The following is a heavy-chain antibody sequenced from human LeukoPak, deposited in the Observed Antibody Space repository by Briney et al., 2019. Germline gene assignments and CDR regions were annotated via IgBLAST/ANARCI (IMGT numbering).Heavy chain of an antibody. Sequence: PGRSLRLSCAASGFTFSSYAMHWVRQAPGRGLEWVSYISSSGSTIYYADSVEGRFTISRDNAKNSLYLQMNSLRAEDTAVYYCARVSRPNSYGYNPLDYWGQGTLVTVSS. CDR2: ISSSGSTI. V-gene: IGHV3-48*04. CDR3: ARVSRPNSYGYNPLDY. D-gene: IGHD5-18*01. J-gene: IGHJ4*02. CDR1: GFTFSSYA.